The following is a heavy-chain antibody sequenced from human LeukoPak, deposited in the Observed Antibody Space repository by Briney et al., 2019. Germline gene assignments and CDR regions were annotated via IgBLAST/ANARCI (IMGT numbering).Heavy chain of an antibody. J-gene: IGHJ4*02. V-gene: IGHV3-21*01. Sequence: GGSLRLSCAASGFTFSSYSMNWVRQAPGKGLEWVSSISSSSSYIYYADSVKGRFTISRDNAKNSLYLQMNSLRAEDTAVYYCARDRSGWYNFDYWGQGTLVTVSS. D-gene: IGHD6-19*01. CDR2: ISSSSSYI. CDR1: GFTFSSYS. CDR3: ARDRSGWYNFDY.